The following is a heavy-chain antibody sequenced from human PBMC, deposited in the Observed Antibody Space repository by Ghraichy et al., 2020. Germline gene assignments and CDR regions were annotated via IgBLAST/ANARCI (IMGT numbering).Heavy chain of an antibody. J-gene: IGHJ4*02. D-gene: IGHD3-10*01. Sequence: GGSLRLSCAASGFTFSSYWMSWVRQAPGKGLEWVANIKQDGSEKYYVDSVKGRFTISRDNAKNSLYLQMNSLRAEDTAVYYCARGSSQVRGVILAYWGQGTLVTVSS. V-gene: IGHV3-7*01. CDR3: ARGSSQVRGVILAY. CDR2: IKQDGSEK. CDR1: GFTFSSYW.